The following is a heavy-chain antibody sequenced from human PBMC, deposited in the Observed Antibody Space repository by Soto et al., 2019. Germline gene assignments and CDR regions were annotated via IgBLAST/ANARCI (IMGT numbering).Heavy chain of an antibody. J-gene: IGHJ2*01. Sequence: PVGSLRLSCAVSGFRVSNTHMAWVRQAPGKGLEWVSLMYYGGSTYFTDSVEGRFTISRDNSKNTVYLQMHSLRAEDTAQYYCARAPGGSNWIYWYFDLWGRGTLVTVSS. CDR1: GFRVSNTH. D-gene: IGHD1-26*01. CDR3: ARAPGGSNWIYWYFDL. V-gene: IGHV3-53*01. CDR2: MYYGGST.